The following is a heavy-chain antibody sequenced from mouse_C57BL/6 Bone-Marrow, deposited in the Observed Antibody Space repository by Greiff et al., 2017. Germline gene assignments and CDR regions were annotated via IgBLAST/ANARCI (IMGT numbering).Heavy chain of an antibody. CDR1: GFTFSSYG. V-gene: IGHV5-6*02. J-gene: IGHJ1*03. CDR3: ARPYGYDWYFDV. CDR2: ISSGGSYT. Sequence: DVKLVESGGDLVKPGGSLKLSCAASGFTFSSYGMSWVRQTPDKRLEWVATISSGGSYTYYPDSVKGRFTISRDNAKNTLYLQMSSLKSEDTAMYYCARPYGYDWYFDVWGTGTTVTVSS. D-gene: IGHD2-2*01.